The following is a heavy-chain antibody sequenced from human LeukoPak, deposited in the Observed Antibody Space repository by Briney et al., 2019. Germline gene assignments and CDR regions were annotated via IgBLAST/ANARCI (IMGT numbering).Heavy chain of an antibody. J-gene: IGHJ6*03. D-gene: IGHD3-10*01. CDR1: GGSFSGYY. CDR2: INHSGST. V-gene: IGHV4-34*01. CDR3: ARDVMVRGVIGGWHCYYYMDV. Sequence: SETLSLTCAVYGGSFSGYYWSWIRQPPGKGLEWIGEINHSGSTNYNPSLKSRVTISVDTSKNQFSLKLSSVTAAGTAVYYCARDVMVRGVIGGWHCYYYMDVWGKGTTVTISS.